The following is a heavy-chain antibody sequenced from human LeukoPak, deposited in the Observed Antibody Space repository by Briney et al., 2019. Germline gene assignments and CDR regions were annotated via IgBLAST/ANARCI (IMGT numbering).Heavy chain of an antibody. D-gene: IGHD6-25*01. CDR1: RYSFTTYW. Sequence: GESLKISCKGSRYSFTTYWIVWVRQMPGKGLEWMGTIYPGDSDTRCSPSFQGQVTISADKSINTAYLQWSSLKASDTAMYYCARSSIEAALDSFDIWGQGTMVTVSS. V-gene: IGHV5-51*01. CDR3: ARSSIEAALDSFDI. CDR2: IYPGDSDT. J-gene: IGHJ3*02.